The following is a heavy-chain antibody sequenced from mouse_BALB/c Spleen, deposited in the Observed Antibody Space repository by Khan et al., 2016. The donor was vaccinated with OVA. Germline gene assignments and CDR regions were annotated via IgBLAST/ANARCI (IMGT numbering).Heavy chain of an antibody. Sequence: VQLQQSGTELVKPGASVKLSCTASGFNIKDTYMHWVKQRPEQGLEWIGRIDPANGNTKYDPKFQGKATITADTSSNTAYLQLSSLTSEDTAVYYCARWDWYFDVWGAGTTVTVSS. CDR1: GFNIKDTY. J-gene: IGHJ1*01. V-gene: IGHV14-3*02. CDR2: IDPANGNT. CDR3: ARWDWYFDV.